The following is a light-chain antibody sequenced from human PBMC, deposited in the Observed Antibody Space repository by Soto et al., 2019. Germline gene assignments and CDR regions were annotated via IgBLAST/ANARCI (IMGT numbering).Light chain of an antibody. J-gene: IGKJ1*01. CDR2: GAS. CDR3: QQYNSYSQT. Sequence: EIVLTQSPGTLSLSPGERATLSCRSSQSVSSSYLAWYQQKPGQAPRLLIYGASSRATGIPDRFSGSGSGTEFTLTISSLRPDHSATYYCQQYNSYSQTFGQGTKVDIK. V-gene: IGKV3-20*01. CDR1: QSVSSSY.